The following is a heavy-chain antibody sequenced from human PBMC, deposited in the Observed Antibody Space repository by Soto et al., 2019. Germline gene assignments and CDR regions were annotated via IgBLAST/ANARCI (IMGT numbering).Heavy chain of an antibody. CDR1: GFTVSDS. CDR3: ARDASGPFDY. J-gene: IGHJ4*02. V-gene: IGHV3-53*01. D-gene: IGHD6-19*01. Sequence: GGSLRLSCSVAGFTVSDSMSWVRQAPGKGLECVSFIYSDGSTHYTDSVWGRFTISRDNSKNTLHLQMDRLRFDDTAVYFCARDASGPFDYWGQGTLVTVSS. CDR2: IYSDGST.